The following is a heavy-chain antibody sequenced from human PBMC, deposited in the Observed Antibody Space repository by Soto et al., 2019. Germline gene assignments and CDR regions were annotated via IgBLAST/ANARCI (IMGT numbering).Heavy chain of an antibody. D-gene: IGHD6-13*01. CDR1: GYTFTGYY. Sequence: GASVKVSCKASGYTFTGYYMHWVRQAPGQGLEWMGWINPNSGGTNYAQKFQGWVTMTRDTSISTAYMELSRLRSDDTAVYYCARTTLTRGYSSSPRDGMDVWGQGTTVTVSS. V-gene: IGHV1-2*04. CDR2: INPNSGGT. J-gene: IGHJ6*02. CDR3: ARTTLTRGYSSSPRDGMDV.